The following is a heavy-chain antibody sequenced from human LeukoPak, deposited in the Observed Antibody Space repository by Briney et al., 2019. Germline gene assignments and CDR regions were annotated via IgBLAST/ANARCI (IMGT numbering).Heavy chain of an antibody. D-gene: IGHD1-14*01. V-gene: IGHV1-69*06. CDR2: IIPIFGTA. J-gene: IGHJ6*03. CDR1: EGTFSSYA. CDR3: AREVAGYNHYYYYMDV. Sequence: GASVKVSCKAAEGTFSSYAISWGRQAPGQGLEWMGGIIPIFGTANYAQKFQGRVTITADKSTSTAYMELSSLRSEDTTVYYCAREVAGYNHYYYYMDVWGKGTTVTVSS.